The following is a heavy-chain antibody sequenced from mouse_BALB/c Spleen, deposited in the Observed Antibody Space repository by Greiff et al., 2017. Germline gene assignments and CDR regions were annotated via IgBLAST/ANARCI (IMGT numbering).Heavy chain of an antibody. D-gene: IGHD2-1*01. Sequence: DVHLVESGGGLVQPGGSRKLSCAASGFTFSSFGMHWVRQAPEKGLEWVAYISSGSSTIYYADTVKGRFTISRDNPKNTLFLQMTSLRSEDTAMYYCARYYGNYEGYAMDYWGQGTSVTVSS. CDR3: ARYYGNYEGYAMDY. CDR1: GFTFSSFG. CDR2: ISSGSSTI. J-gene: IGHJ4*01. V-gene: IGHV5-17*02.